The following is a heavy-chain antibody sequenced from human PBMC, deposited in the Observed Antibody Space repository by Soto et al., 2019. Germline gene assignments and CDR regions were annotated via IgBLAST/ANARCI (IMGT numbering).Heavy chain of an antibody. CDR2: IYHSGST. Sequence: SETLSLTCAVSGGSISSSNWWSWVRQPPGKGLEWIGEIYHSGSTNYNPSLKSRVTISVDKSKNQFSLKLSSVTAADTAVYYCASFMGAPSTAMVNYYYYYGMDVWGQGTTVTVSS. CDR1: GGSISSSNW. J-gene: IGHJ6*02. D-gene: IGHD5-18*01. V-gene: IGHV4-4*02. CDR3: ASFMGAPSTAMVNYYYYYGMDV.